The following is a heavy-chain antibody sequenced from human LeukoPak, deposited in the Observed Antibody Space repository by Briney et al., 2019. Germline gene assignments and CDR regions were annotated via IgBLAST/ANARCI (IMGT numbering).Heavy chain of an antibody. CDR1: GYTFTSYY. CDR2: INPSGGST. Sequence: GASVKVSCKASGYTFTSYYMHWVRQAPGQGLEWMGIINPSGGSTSYAQKFQGRVTMTRDTSTSTVYMELSSLRSEDTAVYYCARDGGGIQPQYYFDYWGQGTLVTVSS. D-gene: IGHD5-18*01. V-gene: IGHV1-46*01. J-gene: IGHJ4*02. CDR3: ARDGGGIQPQYYFDY.